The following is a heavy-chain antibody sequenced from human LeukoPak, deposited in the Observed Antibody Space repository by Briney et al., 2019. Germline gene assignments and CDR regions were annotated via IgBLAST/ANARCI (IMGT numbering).Heavy chain of an antibody. CDR3: AKADFCSSTSCYMALDY. CDR2: ISSSSSTI. Sequence: GGSLRLSCAASGFTFSSYSMNWVRQAPGKGLEWVSYISSSSSTIYYADSVKGRFTISRDNSKNTLYLQMNSLRAEDTAVYYCAKADFCSSTSCYMALDYWGQGTLVTASS. CDR1: GFTFSSYS. J-gene: IGHJ4*02. V-gene: IGHV3-48*01. D-gene: IGHD2-2*02.